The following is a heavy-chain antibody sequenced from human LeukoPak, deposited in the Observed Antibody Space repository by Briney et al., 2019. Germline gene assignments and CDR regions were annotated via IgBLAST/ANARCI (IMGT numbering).Heavy chain of an antibody. V-gene: IGHV4-4*07. D-gene: IGHD3-10*01. J-gene: IGHJ4*02. Sequence: PSETLSLTCTVSGGSMSSYYWSWIRQTAGKGLEWIGRIYTSGSTNYNPSLKSRVTISVDTSKNQFSLKLSSVTAADTAVYYCARGVEYYGSGSYSLNFDYWGQGTLVTVSS. CDR1: GGSMSSYY. CDR2: IYTSGST. CDR3: ARGVEYYGSGSYSLNFDY.